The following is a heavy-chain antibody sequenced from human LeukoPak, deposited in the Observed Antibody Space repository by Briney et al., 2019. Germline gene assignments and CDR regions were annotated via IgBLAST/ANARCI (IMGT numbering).Heavy chain of an antibody. CDR1: GFTFRNYA. CDR2: ISYDGSNK. V-gene: IGHV3-30*04. Sequence: GGSLRLSCAASGFTFRNYAIHWVRQAPGKGLEWVSVISYDGSNKYYADSVKGRFTISRDDSKNTLYLQMNSLRAEDTAAYYCAKGYYFDILSGYSSLDSWGQGTLVTVSS. J-gene: IGHJ4*02. CDR3: AKGYYFDILSGYSSLDS. D-gene: IGHD3-9*01.